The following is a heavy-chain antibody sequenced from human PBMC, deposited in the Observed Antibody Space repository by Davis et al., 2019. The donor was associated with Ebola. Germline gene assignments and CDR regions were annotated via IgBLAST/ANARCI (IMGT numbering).Heavy chain of an antibody. D-gene: IGHD3-10*01. CDR2: IWYDGSNK. CDR3: ARSRGIMVRERDYFDY. CDR1: GFTFSSYG. J-gene: IGHJ4*02. V-gene: IGHV3-33*01. Sequence: GESLKISCAASGFTFSSYGMHWVRQAPGKGLEWVAVIWYDGSNKYYADSVKGRFTISRDNSKNTLYLQMNSLRAEDTAVYYCARSRGIMVRERDYFDYWGQGTLVTVSS.